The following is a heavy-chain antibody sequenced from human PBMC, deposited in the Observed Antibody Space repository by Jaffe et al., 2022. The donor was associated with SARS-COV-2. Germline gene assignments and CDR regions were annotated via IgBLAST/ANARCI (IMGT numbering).Heavy chain of an antibody. D-gene: IGHD3-16*01. V-gene: IGHV4-61*02. Sequence: QVQLQESGPGLVKPSQTLSLTCTVSGGSISSGSYYWSWIRQPAGKGLEWIGRIYTSGSTNYNPSLKSRVTISVDTSKNQFSLKLSSVTAADTAVYYCARVPSRRRGWFDPWGQGTLVTVSS. CDR2: IYTSGST. CDR1: GGSISSGSYY. J-gene: IGHJ5*02. CDR3: ARVPSRRRGWFDP.